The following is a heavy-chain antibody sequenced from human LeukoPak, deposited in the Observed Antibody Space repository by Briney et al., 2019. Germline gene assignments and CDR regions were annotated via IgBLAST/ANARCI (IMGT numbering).Heavy chain of an antibody. D-gene: IGHD7-27*01. CDR3: AKDVHLQLGIYLYYFDY. Sequence: PGGSLRLSCAASGFTFSSYAMSWVRQAPGKGLEWVSAISGSGGSTYYADSVKGRFTISRDNSKNTLYLQMNSLRAEDTAVYYCAKDVHLQLGIYLYYFDYWGQGTLVTVSS. CDR2: ISGSGGST. J-gene: IGHJ4*02. CDR1: GFTFSSYA. V-gene: IGHV3-23*01.